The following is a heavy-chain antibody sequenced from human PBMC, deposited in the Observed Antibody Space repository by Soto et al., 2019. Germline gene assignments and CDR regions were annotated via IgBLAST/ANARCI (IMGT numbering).Heavy chain of an antibody. CDR2: IDTAGDT. CDR1: GFTFSSYD. J-gene: IGHJ4*02. Sequence: EVQLVESGGDWVQPGGSLRLSCAASGFTFSSYDMHWVRQAPGKGPEWVSGIDTAGDTYYPGSVKGRFTISRENAKNSLYLQMNSLRAGDTAVYYCARGYCSGGTCMGFFDYWGQGTLVTVSS. D-gene: IGHD2-15*01. CDR3: ARGYCSGGTCMGFFDY. V-gene: IGHV3-13*01.